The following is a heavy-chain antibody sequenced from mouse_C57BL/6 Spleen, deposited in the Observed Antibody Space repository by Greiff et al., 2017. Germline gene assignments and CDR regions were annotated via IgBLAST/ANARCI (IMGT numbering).Heavy chain of an antibody. CDR1: GYTFPDYE. CDR3: TGYSNYGYFDY. CDR2: IDPETGGT. J-gene: IGHJ2*01. D-gene: IGHD2-5*01. V-gene: IGHV1-15*01. Sequence: QVQLQQSGAELVRPGASVTLSCKASGYTFPDYELHWVKQTPVHGLEWIGAIDPETGGTAYNQKFKGKAILTADKSSSTAYMALRGLTSEDSAVYYCTGYSNYGYFDYWGQGTTLTGAS.